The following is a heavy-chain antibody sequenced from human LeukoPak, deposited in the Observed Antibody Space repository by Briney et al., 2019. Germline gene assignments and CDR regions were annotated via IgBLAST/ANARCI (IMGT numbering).Heavy chain of an antibody. J-gene: IGHJ3*02. CDR1: GGSISSYY. Sequence: SETLSLTCSVSGGSISSYYWSWIRQPPGKGLEWIGYIYYSGSTNYNPSLKSRVTISVDTSKNQFSLKLSSVTAADTAVYYCASTPFFRGGYYDSSGSIDAFDNWGQGTMVTVSS. CDR2: IYYSGST. V-gene: IGHV4-59*08. D-gene: IGHD3-22*01. CDR3: ASTPFFRGGYYDSSGSIDAFDN.